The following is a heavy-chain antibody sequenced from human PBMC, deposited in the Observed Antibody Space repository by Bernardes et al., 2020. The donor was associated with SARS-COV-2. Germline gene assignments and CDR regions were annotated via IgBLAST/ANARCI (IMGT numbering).Heavy chain of an antibody. Sequence: SGPTLLKPTQTLTLTCTFSGFSLSTSGVGVGWIRQPPGTALEWLALIYWDDDKRYSPSQKSRLTITKDTSKNQVVLTMTNMDPVDTATYYCAHRRRGSGWYDGDWFDPWGQGTLVTVSS. J-gene: IGHJ5*02. D-gene: IGHD6-19*01. CDR2: IYWDDDK. CDR1: GFSLSTSGVG. CDR3: AHRRRGSGWYDGDWFDP. V-gene: IGHV2-5*02.